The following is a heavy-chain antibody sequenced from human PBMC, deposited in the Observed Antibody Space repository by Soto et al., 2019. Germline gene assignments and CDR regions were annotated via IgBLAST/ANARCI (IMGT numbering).Heavy chain of an antibody. J-gene: IGHJ4*02. CDR2: IIPILGIA. CDR1: GGTFSSYT. Sequence: QVQLVQSGAEVKKPGSSVKVSCKASGGTFSSYTISWVRQAPGQGLEWMGRIIPILGIANYAQKFQGRVTITADKSTSTAYMELSSLRSEDTAVYYCARDDYYDSSGYPLTPGGDYWGQGTLVTVSS. V-gene: IGHV1-69*08. D-gene: IGHD3-22*01. CDR3: ARDDYYDSSGYPLTPGGDY.